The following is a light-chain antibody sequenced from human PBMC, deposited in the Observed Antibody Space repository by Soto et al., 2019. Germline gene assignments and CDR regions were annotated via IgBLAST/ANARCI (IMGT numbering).Light chain of an antibody. CDR2: GAS. CDR3: QQYGSSPLFT. Sequence: EIVLTQSPGTLSLSPGERATLSCRASQSVSSNYLAWYQQKPGQAPRLLIYGASSRATGIPDRFSGSGSGTHFTLTLSRLEPEDFAVYYCQQYGSSPLFTFGPGTKVDIK. CDR1: QSVSSNY. V-gene: IGKV3-20*01. J-gene: IGKJ3*01.